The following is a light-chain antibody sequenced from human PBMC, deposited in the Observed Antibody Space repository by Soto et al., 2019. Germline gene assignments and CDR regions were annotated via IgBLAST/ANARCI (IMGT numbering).Light chain of an antibody. CDR1: QSISRW. CDR3: KQYSSAWK. V-gene: IGKV1-5*03. CDR2: EAS. Sequence: DIQMTQSPSTLSASVVDRVTITCRASQSISRWLAWYQQKPGKAPNLLIYEASNLESGVPSRFSGSGSGTEFSLTISSLQSDGFATCYRKQYSSAWKSGQGTRGAIK. J-gene: IGKJ1*01.